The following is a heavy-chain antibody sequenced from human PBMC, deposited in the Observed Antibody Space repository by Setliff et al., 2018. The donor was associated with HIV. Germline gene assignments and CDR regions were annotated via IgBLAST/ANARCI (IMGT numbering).Heavy chain of an antibody. CDR3: ARATPGYNYGSRHAFDI. J-gene: IGHJ3*02. Sequence: SETLSLTCAVSGYSISSGYYWGWIRQPPGKGLEWIGSIYQTGVTYYNPSLKSRVTISVDTSKNQFSLKLSSVTAADTAVYYCARATPGYNYGSRHAFDIWGQGTKVTVSS. CDR2: IYQTGVT. D-gene: IGHD5-18*01. V-gene: IGHV4-38-2*01. CDR1: GYSISSGYY.